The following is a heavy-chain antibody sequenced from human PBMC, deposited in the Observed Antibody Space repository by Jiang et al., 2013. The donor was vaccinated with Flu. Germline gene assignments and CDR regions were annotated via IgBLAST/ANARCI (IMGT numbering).Heavy chain of an antibody. CDR3: ARVDSTMVPYYYYYGMDV. CDR1: GFTFSSYA. CDR2: ISYDGSNK. D-gene: IGHD3-10*01. V-gene: IGHV3-30*04. Sequence: LVESGGGVVQPGRSLRLSCAASGFTFSSYAMHWVRQAPGKGLEWVAVISYDGSNKYYADSVKGRFTISRDNSKNTLYLQMNSLRAEDTAVYYCARVDSTMVPYYYYYGMDVWGQGTTVTVSS. J-gene: IGHJ6*02.